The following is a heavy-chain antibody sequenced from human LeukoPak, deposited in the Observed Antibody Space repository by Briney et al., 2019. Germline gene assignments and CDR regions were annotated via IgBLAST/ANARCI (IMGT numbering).Heavy chain of an antibody. CDR3: ARAVVVVAATMIDY. V-gene: IGHV1-2*02. CDR2: INPNSGGT. J-gene: IGHJ4*02. D-gene: IGHD2-15*01. Sequence: CKASGYTFTGYYMHWVRQAPGQGLEWMGWINPNSGGTNYAQEFQGRVTMTRDTSISTAYMELSRLRSDDTAVYHCARAVVVVAATMIDYWGQGTLVTVSS. CDR1: GYTFTGYY.